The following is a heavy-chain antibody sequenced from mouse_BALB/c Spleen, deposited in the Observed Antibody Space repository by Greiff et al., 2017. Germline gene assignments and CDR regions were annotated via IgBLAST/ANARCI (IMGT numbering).Heavy chain of an antibody. CDR1: GYTFTDYN. CDR3: AREVLRLPLAY. V-gene: IGHV1S29*02. Sequence: EVQLQESGPELVKPGASVKISCKASGYTFTDYNMHWVKQSHGKSLEWIGYIYPYNGGTGYNQKFKSKATLTVDNSSSTAYMELRSLTSEDSAVYYCAREVLRLPLAYWGQGTLVTVSA. CDR2: IYPYNGGT. J-gene: IGHJ3*01. D-gene: IGHD1-2*01.